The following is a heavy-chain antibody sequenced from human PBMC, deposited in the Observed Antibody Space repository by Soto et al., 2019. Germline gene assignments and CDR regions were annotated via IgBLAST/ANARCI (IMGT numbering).Heavy chain of an antibody. D-gene: IGHD2-15*01. J-gene: IGHJ6*02. Sequence: ASVKVSCKASGYTFTSYYMHWVRQAPGQGLEWMGIINPSGGSTSYAQKFQGRVTMTRDTSTSTVYMELSSLRSEDTAVYYCARVVACSGGSCYSDYYYGMDVWGQGTTVTVSS. CDR3: ARVVACSGGSCYSDYYYGMDV. V-gene: IGHV1-46*01. CDR2: INPSGGST. CDR1: GYTFTSYY.